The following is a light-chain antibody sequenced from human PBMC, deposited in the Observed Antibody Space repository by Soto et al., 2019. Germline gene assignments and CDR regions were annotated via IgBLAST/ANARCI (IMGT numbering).Light chain of an antibody. V-gene: IGLV4-60*02. Sequence: QPVLTQSSSASASLGSSVKLTCTLSSGHSSYIIAWHQQQPGKAPRYLMKLEGSGSYSKGSGVPDRFSGSSSGADRYLTISNLLFEDEAYYYCETWDSGTRVFGGGTKLTVL. J-gene: IGLJ3*02. CDR3: ETWDSGTRV. CDR2: LEGSGSY. CDR1: SGHSSYI.